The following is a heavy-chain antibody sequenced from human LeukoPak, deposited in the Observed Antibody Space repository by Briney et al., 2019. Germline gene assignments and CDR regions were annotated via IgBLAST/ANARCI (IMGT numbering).Heavy chain of an antibody. CDR2: INPSGGST. D-gene: IGHD3-3*01. J-gene: IGHJ5*02. Sequence: ASVKVSCKASGYTFTSYYMHWVRQAPGQGLEWMGIINPSGGSTSYAQKFQGRVTMTRDTSTSTVYMELSSLRSEDTAVYYCTRDLSRFLEWLSGWSDPWGQGTLVTVSS. V-gene: IGHV1-46*03. CDR1: GYTFTSYY. CDR3: TRDLSRFLEWLSGWSDP.